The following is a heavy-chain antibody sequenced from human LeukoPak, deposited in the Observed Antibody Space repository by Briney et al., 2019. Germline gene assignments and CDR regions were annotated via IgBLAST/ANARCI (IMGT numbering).Heavy chain of an antibody. CDR2: INPTGGDT. V-gene: IGHV1-46*01. J-gene: IGHJ5*02. CDR3: ARGPVVTAMAYNWFDP. D-gene: IGHD2-21*02. Sequence: ASVKVSCKASGYTFTTYYMHWVQQAPGQGLEWMGIINPTGGDTTYAQIFQGRVTMTRDTSTSTFYMELSSLRYEDTAMYYCARGPVVTAMAYNWFDPWGQGTLVTVSS. CDR1: GYTFTTYY.